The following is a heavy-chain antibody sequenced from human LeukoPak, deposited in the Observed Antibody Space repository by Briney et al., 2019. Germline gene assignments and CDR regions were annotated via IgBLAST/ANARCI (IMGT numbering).Heavy chain of an antibody. D-gene: IGHD3-22*01. CDR1: GFTFDDYA. Sequence: PGGSLRLSXAASGFTFDDYAMHWVRQAPGKGMEWVSLISGDGGSTYYADSVKGRFTISRDNSKHSLYLQMNSLRTEDTALYYCAKDMGYYDSSGSVGFFDYWGQGTLVTVSS. J-gene: IGHJ4*02. CDR2: ISGDGGST. V-gene: IGHV3-43*02. CDR3: AKDMGYYDSSGSVGFFDY.